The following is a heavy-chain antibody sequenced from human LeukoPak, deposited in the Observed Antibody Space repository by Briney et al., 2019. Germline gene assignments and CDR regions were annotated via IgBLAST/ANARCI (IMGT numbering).Heavy chain of an antibody. CDR3: ARTACSGGTCYSQRGAFDI. J-gene: IGHJ3*02. D-gene: IGHD2-15*01. CDR2: IHYSGST. V-gene: IGHV4-59*12. CDR1: GGSISSYW. Sequence: SETLSLTCTVSGGSISSYWWSWIRQPPGKGLEWIGYIHYSGSTNYNPSLKSRVTISIDTSKNQFSLKLSSVTAADTAVYYCARTACSGGTCYSQRGAFDIWGQGTMVTVSS.